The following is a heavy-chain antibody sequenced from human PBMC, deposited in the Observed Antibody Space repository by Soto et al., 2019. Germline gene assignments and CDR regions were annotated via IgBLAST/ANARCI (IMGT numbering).Heavy chain of an antibody. D-gene: IGHD6-13*01. CDR1: GFTFSTYG. Sequence: LRLSCAASGFTFSTYGMHWVRQAPGKGLEWVAAMSYDGTKEYYVDSVKGRFTISRDNSRNTLFLQLNSLRDEDTAVYYCAKEYGSTWIDHWGQGTLVTVSS. CDR3: AKEYGSTWIDH. V-gene: IGHV3-30*18. J-gene: IGHJ4*02. CDR2: MSYDGTKE.